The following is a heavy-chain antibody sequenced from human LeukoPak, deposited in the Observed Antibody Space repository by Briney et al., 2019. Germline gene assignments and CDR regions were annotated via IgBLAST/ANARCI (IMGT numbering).Heavy chain of an antibody. CDR3: ARDKMPGIAAAGTSWFDP. V-gene: IGHV1-18*01. CDR2: ISAYNGNT. Sequence: GASVKVSCKASGYTFTSYGISWVRQAPGQGLEWMGWISAYNGNTNCAQKLQGRVTMTTDTFTSTAYMELRSLRSDDTAVYYCARDKMPGIAAAGTSWFDPWGQGTLVTVSS. D-gene: IGHD6-13*01. J-gene: IGHJ5*02. CDR1: GYTFTSYG.